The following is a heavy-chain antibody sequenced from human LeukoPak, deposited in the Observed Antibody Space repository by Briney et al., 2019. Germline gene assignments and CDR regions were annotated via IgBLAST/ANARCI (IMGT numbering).Heavy chain of an antibody. Sequence: SETLSLTCAVSGYSISSGYYWGWIRQPPGKGLEWIGSIYHSGSTYYNPSLKSRVTISVDTSKNQFSLKLSSVTAADTAVYYCARVHCSSTSCSREDYYYYMDVWGKGTTVTVPS. J-gene: IGHJ6*03. CDR2: IYHSGST. CDR1: GYSISSGYY. D-gene: IGHD2-2*01. V-gene: IGHV4-38-2*01. CDR3: ARVHCSSTSCSREDYYYYMDV.